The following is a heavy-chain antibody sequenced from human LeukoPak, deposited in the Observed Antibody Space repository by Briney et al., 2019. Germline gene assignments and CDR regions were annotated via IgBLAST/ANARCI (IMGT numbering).Heavy chain of an antibody. V-gene: IGHV4-34*01. CDR3: VRVGYSYVISDWSRTGLGAYPTKYYYHMDV. J-gene: IGHJ6*03. D-gene: IGHD5-18*01. CDR1: GGSFSDYY. Sequence: PSETLSLTCAVYGGSFSDYYWGWIRQPPGKGLEWIGEIDPSGSTNYSPSLKSRVTISVDTSKNQFSLKLSSVAAADTAVYFCVRVGYSYVISDWSRTGLGAYPTKYYYHMDVWDKGATVTVSS. CDR2: IDPSGST.